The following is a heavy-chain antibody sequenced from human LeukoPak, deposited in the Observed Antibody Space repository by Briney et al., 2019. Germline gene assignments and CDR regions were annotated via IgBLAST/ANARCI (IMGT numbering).Heavy chain of an antibody. J-gene: IGHJ6*03. V-gene: IGHV3-11*01. CDR1: GFTFSDYY. CDR2: ISSSGSTI. CDR3: ARAGKPYYYGSGSYYSPLYYYYYYMDV. D-gene: IGHD3-10*01. Sequence: PGGSLRLSCAASGFTFSDYYMSWIRQAPGKGLEWVSYISSSGSTIYYADSVKGRFTISRDNAKNSLYLQMNSLRAEDTAVYYCARAGKPYYYGSGSYYSPLYYYYYYMDVWGKGTTVTASS.